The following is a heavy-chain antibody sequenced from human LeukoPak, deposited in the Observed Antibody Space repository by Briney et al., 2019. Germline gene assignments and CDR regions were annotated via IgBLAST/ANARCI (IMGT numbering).Heavy chain of an antibody. CDR2: TYYRSKWYN. CDR3: ARDYDSSGYYPGGFDY. V-gene: IGHV6-1*01. CDR1: GDSVSSNSAA. J-gene: IGHJ4*02. D-gene: IGHD3-22*01. Sequence: SQTLSHTCAISGDSVSSNSAAWNWIRQSPSRGLEWLGRTYYRSKWYNDYAVSVKSRITINQDTSKNQFSLQLNSVTPEDTAVYYCARDYDSSGYYPGGFDYWGQGTLVTVSS.